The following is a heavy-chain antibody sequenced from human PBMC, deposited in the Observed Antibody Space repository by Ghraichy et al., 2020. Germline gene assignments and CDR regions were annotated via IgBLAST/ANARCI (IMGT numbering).Heavy chain of an antibody. CDR2: IYTSGST. Sequence: SETLSLTCTVSGGSISSDSYYWSWIRQPAGKGLEWIGRIYTSGSTNYNPSLKSRVTISVDTSKNQFSLKLSSVTAADTAVYYCAQGSVAGTLGFDYWGQGTLVTVSS. D-gene: IGHD6-19*01. CDR3: AQGSVAGTLGFDY. V-gene: IGHV4-61*02. J-gene: IGHJ4*02. CDR1: GGSISSDSYY.